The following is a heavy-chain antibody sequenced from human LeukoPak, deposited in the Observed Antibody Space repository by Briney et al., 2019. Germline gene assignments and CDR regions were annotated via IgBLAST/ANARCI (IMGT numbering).Heavy chain of an antibody. J-gene: IGHJ4*01. CDR3: ARVQDFETRGYYLGY. CDR2: INHSGST. V-gene: IGHV4-34*01. Sequence: SETLSLTCAVYGGSFCDYYWNWIRQPPGKGLEWIGEINHSGSTNYNPSLKSRVTMSVDTFKNQFSLTLSSVTAADTAVYYCARVQDFETRGYYLGYWGHGTLVTVSS. CDR1: GGSFCDYY. D-gene: IGHD3-22*01.